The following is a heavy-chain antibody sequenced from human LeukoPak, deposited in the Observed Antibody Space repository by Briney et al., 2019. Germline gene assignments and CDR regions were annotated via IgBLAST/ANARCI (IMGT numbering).Heavy chain of an antibody. CDR2: INPNSGGR. CDR1: GYTFTGYY. Sequence: ASVKVSCKASGYTFTGYYMHWVGQAPGQGREWMGWINPNSGGRNYAKKFQGRVTMTRDTSISTAYMELSRLRSDDTAVYYCARGGYYDSSGYYADYWGQGTLVTVSS. D-gene: IGHD3-22*01. CDR3: ARGGYYDSSGYYADY. J-gene: IGHJ4*02. V-gene: IGHV1-2*02.